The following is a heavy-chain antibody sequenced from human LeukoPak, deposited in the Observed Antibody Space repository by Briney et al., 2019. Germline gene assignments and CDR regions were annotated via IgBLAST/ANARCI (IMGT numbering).Heavy chain of an antibody. V-gene: IGHV3-33*01. Sequence: PGGSLRLSCAASGFTFSSYGMHWVRQAPGKGLEWVAVIWYDGSNKYYAVSVKGRFTISRDNSKNTLYLQMNSLRAEDTAVYYCARDDGYSYDGGYFDYWGQGTLVTVSS. CDR3: ARDDGYSYDGGYFDY. D-gene: IGHD5-18*01. CDR1: GFTFSSYG. CDR2: IWYDGSNK. J-gene: IGHJ4*02.